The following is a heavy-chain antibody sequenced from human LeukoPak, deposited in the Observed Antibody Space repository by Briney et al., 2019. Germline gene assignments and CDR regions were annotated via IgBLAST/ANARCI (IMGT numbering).Heavy chain of an antibody. V-gene: IGHV4-39*01. CDR3: ARRGYEEFAI. D-gene: IGHD5-12*01. Sequence: SESLSLTCTVSGGSIRSSSYYRGWIRQPPGKGLEWIGSIYYDGSTYYNPSLKSRVTISVDTSKNQFSLKLSSVTATDTAVYYCARRGYEEFAIWGQGTMVTVSS. CDR2: IYYDGST. CDR1: GGSIRSSSYY. J-gene: IGHJ3*02.